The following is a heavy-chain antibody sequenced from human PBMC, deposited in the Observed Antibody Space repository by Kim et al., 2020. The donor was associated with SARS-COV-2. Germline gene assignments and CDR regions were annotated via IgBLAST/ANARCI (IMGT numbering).Heavy chain of an antibody. J-gene: IGHJ4*02. V-gene: IGHV1-2*02. Sequence: AQKFQGRVTMTRDTSISTAYMELGRLRSDDTAVYYCARGVSGSYSFYFDYWGQGTLVTVSS. CDR3: ARGVSGSYSFYFDY. D-gene: IGHD1-26*01.